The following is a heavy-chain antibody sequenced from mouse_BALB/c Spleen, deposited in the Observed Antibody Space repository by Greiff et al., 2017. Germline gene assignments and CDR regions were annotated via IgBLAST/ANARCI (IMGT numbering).Heavy chain of an antibody. CDR1: GFTFSSYA. Sequence: EVMLVESGGGLVKPGGSLKLSCAASGFTFSSYAMSWVRQTPEKRLEWVATISSGGSYTYYPDSVKGRFTISRDNAKNTLYLQMSSLRSEDTAMYYCARHGSTMITALDYWGQGTTLTVSS. V-gene: IGHV5-9-3*01. D-gene: IGHD2-4*01. CDR3: ARHGSTMITALDY. J-gene: IGHJ2*01. CDR2: ISSGGSYT.